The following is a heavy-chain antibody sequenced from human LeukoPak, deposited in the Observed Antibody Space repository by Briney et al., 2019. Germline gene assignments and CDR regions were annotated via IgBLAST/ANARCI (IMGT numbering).Heavy chain of an antibody. D-gene: IGHD2-2*01. CDR2: LNTDGSSP. CDR1: GFPFVTYW. V-gene: IGHV3-74*01. CDR3: ARGPEEPAGIDY. J-gene: IGHJ4*02. Sequence: PGGSLRLSCAASGFPFVTYWMHWVRQAPGKGLLWVSHLNTDGSSPTYGDTAKGRFTVSRDNAKNTLFLQLNSLRVEDTAVYYCARGPEEPAGIDYWGQGTLVTVSS.